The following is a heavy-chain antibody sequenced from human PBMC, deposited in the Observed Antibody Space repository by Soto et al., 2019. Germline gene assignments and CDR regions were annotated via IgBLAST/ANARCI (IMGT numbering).Heavy chain of an antibody. CDR2: ISSSSSYI. CDR1: GFTFSSYS. D-gene: IGHD3-3*01. CDR3: AGDDYDFWSGYSNFDY. Sequence: PGGSLRLSCAASGFTFSSYSMNWVRQAPGKGLEWVSSISSSSSYIYYADSVKGRFTISRDNAKNSLYLQMNSLRAEDTAVYYCAGDDYDFWSGYSNFDYWGQGTLVTVSS. V-gene: IGHV3-21*01. J-gene: IGHJ4*02.